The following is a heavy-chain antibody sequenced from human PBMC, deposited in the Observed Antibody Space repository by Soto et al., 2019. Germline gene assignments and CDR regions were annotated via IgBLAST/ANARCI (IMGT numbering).Heavy chain of an antibody. V-gene: IGHV4-59*01. J-gene: IGHJ6*02. CDR2: VYYSGGA. D-gene: IGHD2-21*02. CDR1: GGSISGYY. Sequence: ASETLSLTCTVSGGSISGYYWSWIRQPPGKGLEWIGNVYYSGGANYNPSVKRRVPISVDTSKNQFSLNLSSVTAADTAVYYFPRAGDGRMTTNPYYYSVMAVWGPGIPVTVS. CDR3: PRAGDGRMTTNPYYYSVMAV.